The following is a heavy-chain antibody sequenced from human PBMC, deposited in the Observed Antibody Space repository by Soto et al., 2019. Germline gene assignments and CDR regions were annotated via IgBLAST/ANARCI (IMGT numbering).Heavy chain of an antibody. CDR2: IYYSGST. V-gene: IGHV4-30-4*01. CDR3: ASRKSYYASGTDH. J-gene: IGHJ4*02. Sequence: QVQLQESGPGLVKPSQTLSLTCTVSGDSINSADYYWNWIRQTPGKCLEWIGHIYYSGSTDYNPSLKSRLTISLDTSKNQFTLRLNSVTAADTAIDYCASRKSYYASGTDHWGQGTLVTVSS. D-gene: IGHD3-10*01. CDR1: GDSINSADYY.